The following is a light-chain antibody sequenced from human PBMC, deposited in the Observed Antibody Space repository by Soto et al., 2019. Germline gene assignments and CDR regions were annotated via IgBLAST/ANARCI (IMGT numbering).Light chain of an antibody. CDR2: QVT. J-gene: IGLJ1*01. Sequence: QSVLTQPASVSGSPGKSITISCTGTSSDLAIYNYVSWYQQQPCKAPKLMIYQVTNRPSGVSNRFSGSRSGNTASLTISGLQAEDEADYYCSSYTDSSNYVFGTGTKVTVL. V-gene: IGLV2-14*01. CDR3: SSYTDSSNYV. CDR1: SSDLAIYNY.